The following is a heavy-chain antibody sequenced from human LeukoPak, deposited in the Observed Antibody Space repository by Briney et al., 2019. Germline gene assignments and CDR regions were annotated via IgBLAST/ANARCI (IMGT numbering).Heavy chain of an antibody. Sequence: GGSLRLSCAASGFTFSTYSFTWVRQAPGKGLEWVSSISSSSSYFYYADSVKGRFSISRDNAKNSLYLQMNSLRAEDTATYYCARVNSSNWHFDFWGQGTLVTVSS. V-gene: IGHV3-21*01. J-gene: IGHJ4*02. CDR2: ISSSSSYF. CDR3: ARVNSSNWHFDF. D-gene: IGHD6-13*01. CDR1: GFTFSTYS.